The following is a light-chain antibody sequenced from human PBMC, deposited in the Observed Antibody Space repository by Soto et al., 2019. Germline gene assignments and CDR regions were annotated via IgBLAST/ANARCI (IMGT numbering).Light chain of an antibody. V-gene: IGKV3-11*01. CDR2: DAS. CDR1: QSVSSY. J-gene: IGKJ4*01. Sequence: EIVLTQSPATLSLSPGDRATLSCRASQSVSSYLAWYQQKPGQAPRLLIYDASNRATGIPARFSGSGSGTAFTLTITTLEPEDFAVYYCQQRSNWPSTFGEGTKVEIK. CDR3: QQRSNWPST.